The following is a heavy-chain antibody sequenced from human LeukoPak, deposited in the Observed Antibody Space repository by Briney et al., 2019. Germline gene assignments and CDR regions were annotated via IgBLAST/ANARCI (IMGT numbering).Heavy chain of an antibody. CDR3: ARGRIAARRGDFDY. J-gene: IGHJ4*02. V-gene: IGHV3-21*01. D-gene: IGHD6-6*01. Sequence: GGSLRLSCAASGFTFSSYSMNWVRPAPGKGLEWVSSISSSSSYIYYADSVKGRFTISRDNAKNSLYLQMNSLRAEDTAVYYCARGRIAARRGDFDYWGQGTLVTVSS. CDR2: ISSSSSYI. CDR1: GFTFSSYS.